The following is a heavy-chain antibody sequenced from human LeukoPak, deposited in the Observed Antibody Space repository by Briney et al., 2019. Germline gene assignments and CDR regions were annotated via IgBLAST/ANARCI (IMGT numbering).Heavy chain of an antibody. CDR2: IYYSGST. CDR3: AREEMATIPGSFDY. Sequence: SETLSLTCTVSGGSISSSSYYWGWIRQPPGKGLEWIGSIYYSGSTYYNPSLKSRVTISVDTSKNQFSLKLSSVTAADTAVYYCAREEMATIPGSFDYWGQGTLVTVSS. J-gene: IGHJ4*02. CDR1: GGSISSSSYY. V-gene: IGHV4-39*02. D-gene: IGHD5-24*01.